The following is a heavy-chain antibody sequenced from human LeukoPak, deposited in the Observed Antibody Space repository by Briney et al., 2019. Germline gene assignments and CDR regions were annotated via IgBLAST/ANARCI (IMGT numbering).Heavy chain of an antibody. Sequence: KPSETLSLTCTVSGGSITNYFWSWLRQPPGKGLEWIGYISYSGTTNYIPSLKSRVTISVNTSKNQFSLKLSSVTTADTAVYYCATGTDCYKSDFWGQGTLVTVSS. J-gene: IGHJ4*02. D-gene: IGHD5-24*01. CDR2: ISYSGTT. V-gene: IGHV4-59*01. CDR1: GGSITNYF. CDR3: ATGTDCYKSDF.